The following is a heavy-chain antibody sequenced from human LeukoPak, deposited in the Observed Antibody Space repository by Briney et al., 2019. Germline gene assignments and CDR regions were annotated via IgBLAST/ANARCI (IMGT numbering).Heavy chain of an antibody. CDR2: IYYSGST. Sequence: SETLSLTCTVSGGSISSYYWSWIRQPPGKGLEWIGYIYYSGSTNYNPSLKSRVTISVDTSKNQFSLKLSSVTAAGTAVYYCARSLGYCSGGSCRGGWFDPWGQGTLVTVSS. D-gene: IGHD2-15*01. V-gene: IGHV4-59*08. CDR1: GGSISSYY. CDR3: ARSLGYCSGGSCRGGWFDP. J-gene: IGHJ5*02.